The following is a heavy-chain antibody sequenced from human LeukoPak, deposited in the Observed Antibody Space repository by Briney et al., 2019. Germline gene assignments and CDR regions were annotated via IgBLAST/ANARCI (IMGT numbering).Heavy chain of an antibody. J-gene: IGHJ3*02. CDR1: GGSISSYY. Sequence: SETLSLTCTVSGGSISSYYWSWIRQPPGKGLEWIGYIYYSGSTNYNPSLKSRVTISVDTSKNQFSLKLSSVTAADTAVYYCARDRGYYYDSSGSPMNAFDIWGQGTMVTVSS. D-gene: IGHD3-22*01. CDR3: ARDRGYYYDSSGSPMNAFDI. CDR2: IYYSGST. V-gene: IGHV4-59*01.